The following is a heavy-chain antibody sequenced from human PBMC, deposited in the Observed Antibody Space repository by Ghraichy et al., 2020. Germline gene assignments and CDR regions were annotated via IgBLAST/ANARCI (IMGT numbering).Heavy chain of an antibody. CDR1: GGTFSSYT. CDR3: ARGVGGEWLLAGTFDY. J-gene: IGHJ4*02. Sequence: SVKVSCKASGGTFSSYTISWVRQAPGQGLEWMGRIIPILGIANYAQKFQGRVTITADKSTSTAYMELSSLRSEDTAVYYCARGVGGEWLLAGTFDYWGQGTLVTVSS. CDR2: IIPILGIA. D-gene: IGHD3-3*01. V-gene: IGHV1-69*02.